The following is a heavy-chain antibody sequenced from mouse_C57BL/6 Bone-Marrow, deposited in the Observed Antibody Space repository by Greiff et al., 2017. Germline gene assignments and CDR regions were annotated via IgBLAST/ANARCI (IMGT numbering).Heavy chain of an antibody. Sequence: VQLQQPGTELVKPGASVKLSCKASGYTFTSYWMHWVKQRPGQGLEWIGNINPSNGGTNYNEKFKSKATLTVDKSSSTAYMQLSSLTSEDSAVFYCARKSYYYALGFDYWGQGTTLTVSS. CDR1: GYTFTSYW. V-gene: IGHV1-53*01. CDR3: ARKSYYYALGFDY. J-gene: IGHJ2*01. D-gene: IGHD1-1*01. CDR2: INPSNGGT.